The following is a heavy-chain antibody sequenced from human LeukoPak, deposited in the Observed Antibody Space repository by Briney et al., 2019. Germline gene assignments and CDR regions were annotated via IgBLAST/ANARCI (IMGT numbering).Heavy chain of an antibody. CDR2: FDPGAGEI. D-gene: IGHD3-10*01. CDR3: GAGGIYSLLDY. J-gene: IGHJ4*02. V-gene: IGHV1-24*01. CDR1: GDTLSELT. Sequence: ASVKVSCKVSGDTLSELTMHWVRQAPGKGLEWMGGFDPGAGEILYAQQFQGRVTMTEETSRDTAYMELTSLRSEDSGVYFCGAGGIYSLLDYWGQGTLVTVSS.